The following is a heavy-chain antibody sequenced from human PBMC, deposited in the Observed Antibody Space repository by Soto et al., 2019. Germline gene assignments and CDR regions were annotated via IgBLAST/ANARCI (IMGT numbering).Heavy chain of an antibody. D-gene: IGHD2-8*02. CDR1: GFTFSNYG. Sequence: QVQLVESGGGVVQPGRSLTVSCAASGFTFSNYGMHWVRQAPDKGLEWVAVIWYDGSRKYYADSVKGRFTISRDDSKKTLYLEMNSLRVDDTAVYYFVREDSFRDRTAPWGQGTLVTVSS. CDR3: VREDSFRDRTAP. V-gene: IGHV3-33*01. CDR2: IWYDGSRK. J-gene: IGHJ5*02.